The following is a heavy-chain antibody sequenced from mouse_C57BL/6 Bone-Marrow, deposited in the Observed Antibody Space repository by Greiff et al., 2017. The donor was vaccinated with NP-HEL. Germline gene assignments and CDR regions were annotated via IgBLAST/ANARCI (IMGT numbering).Heavy chain of an antibody. J-gene: IGHJ1*03. CDR3: ARELRWYFEG. V-gene: IGHV1-54*01. Sequence: QVQLQQSGAELIRPGTSVKVSCKASGYAFTNYLIEWVKQRPGQGLEWIGVINPGSGGTNCNEKFKGKATLTADKSSSTAYMQLSSLTSEDSAVYYCARELRWYFEGWGTGTTVTVAS. D-gene: IGHD2-4*01. CDR2: INPGSGGT. CDR1: GYAFTNYL.